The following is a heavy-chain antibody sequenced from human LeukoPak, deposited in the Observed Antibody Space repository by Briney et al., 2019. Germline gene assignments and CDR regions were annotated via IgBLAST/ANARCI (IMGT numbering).Heavy chain of an antibody. J-gene: IGHJ4*02. CDR1: GGTFISYA. Sequence: SVKVSCKASGGTFISYAISWVRQAPGQGLEWMGGIIPIFGTANYAQKFQGRVTITADESTSTAYMELSSLRSEDTAVYYCASLSYYYDSSGYSPYDYWGQGTLVTVSS. V-gene: IGHV1-69*13. CDR2: IIPIFGTA. D-gene: IGHD3-22*01. CDR3: ASLSYYYDSSGYSPYDY.